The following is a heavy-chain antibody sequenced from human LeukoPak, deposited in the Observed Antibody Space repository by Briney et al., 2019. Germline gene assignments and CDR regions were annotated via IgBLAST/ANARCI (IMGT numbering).Heavy chain of an antibody. J-gene: IGHJ4*02. CDR2: IYYFGTT. V-gene: IGHV4-39*07. CDR1: GGSIIDTSYE. D-gene: IGHD6-13*01. Sequence: SESLSLTCTVPGGSIIDTSYEWGWIRQPPGKGLEWIGNIYYFGTTLHNPSLKSRVTMSVDTSKNQFSLKLSSVTAEDTAVYYCARDSHAWYGQYYFDFWGQGALVTVSS. CDR3: ARDSHAWYGQYYFDF.